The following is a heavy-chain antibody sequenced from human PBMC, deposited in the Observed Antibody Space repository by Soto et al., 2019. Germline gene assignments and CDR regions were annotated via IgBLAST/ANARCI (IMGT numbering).Heavy chain of an antibody. J-gene: IGHJ3*01. V-gene: IGHV3-53*04. D-gene: IGHD3-16*01. CDR1: GFSVSAYY. Sequence: EVQLVESGGGLVQPGASLRLSCAASGFSVSAYYMTWVRQAPGKGLEWVSVIYSGDKAFYPDSVKGRFTISRHSSTNTVSLQMNSLRPEDTAVYYCARGGGNPFDVWGQGTMVTVSS. CDR3: ARGGGNPFDV. CDR2: IYSGDKA.